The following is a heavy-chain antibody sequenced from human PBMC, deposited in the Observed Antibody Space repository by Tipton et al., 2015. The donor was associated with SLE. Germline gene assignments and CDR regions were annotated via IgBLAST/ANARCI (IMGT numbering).Heavy chain of an antibody. CDR1: GYSFTSYW. Sequence: VQLVQSGAEVKKPGESLRISCKGSGYSFTSYWISWVRQMPGKGLEWMGRIDPSDSYTNYSPSFQGHVTISADKSISTAYLQWSSLKASDTAMYYCARPPYYYDSDDAVDIWGQGTMVTVSS. V-gene: IGHV5-10-1*01. D-gene: IGHD3-22*01. CDR3: ARPPYYYDSDDAVDI. J-gene: IGHJ3*02. CDR2: IDPSDSYT.